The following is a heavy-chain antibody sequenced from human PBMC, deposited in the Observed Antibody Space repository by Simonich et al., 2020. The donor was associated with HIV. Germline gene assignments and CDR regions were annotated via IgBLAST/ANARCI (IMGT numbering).Heavy chain of an antibody. D-gene: IGHD2-2*01. J-gene: IGHJ4*02. CDR2: INHSGST. CDR1: GGSLSGYY. CDR3: ASVSSSWIPPDY. Sequence: QVQLQQWGAGLLKPSETLSLTCAVYGGSLSGYYWGWIRQPPGRGLGWIGEINHSGSTNYTPSLKSRVTISVDTSKKQISLKVRSVTAADTAVYYCASVSSSWIPPDYWGQGTPVTVSS. V-gene: IGHV4-34*01.